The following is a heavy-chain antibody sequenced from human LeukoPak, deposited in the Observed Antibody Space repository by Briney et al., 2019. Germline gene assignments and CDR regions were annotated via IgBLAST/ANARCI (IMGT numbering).Heavy chain of an antibody. J-gene: IGHJ4*02. Sequence: ASVKVSCKASGYTFTSYDINWVRQATGQGLEWMGWMNPNSGNTGYVQKFQGRVTMTRNTSISTAYMELSSLRSEDTAVYYCARGNDYGDYFDYWGQGTLVTVSS. D-gene: IGHD4-17*01. CDR1: GYTFTSYD. CDR2: MNPNSGNT. V-gene: IGHV1-8*01. CDR3: ARGNDYGDYFDY.